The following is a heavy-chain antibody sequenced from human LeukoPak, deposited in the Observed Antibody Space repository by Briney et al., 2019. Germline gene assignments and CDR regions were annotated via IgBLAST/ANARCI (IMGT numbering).Heavy chain of an antibody. CDR1: GGSFSGYY. CDR3: ASSRGTMVRGVLSYYYYYYGMDV. V-gene: IGHV4-34*01. CDR2: INHSGST. J-gene: IGHJ6*02. D-gene: IGHD3-10*01. Sequence: SETLFLTCAVYGGSFSGYYWSWIRQPPGKGLEWIGEINHSGSTNYNPSLKSRVTISVDTPKNQFSLKLSSVTAADTAVYYCASSRGTMVRGVLSYYYYYYGMDVWGQGTTVTVSS.